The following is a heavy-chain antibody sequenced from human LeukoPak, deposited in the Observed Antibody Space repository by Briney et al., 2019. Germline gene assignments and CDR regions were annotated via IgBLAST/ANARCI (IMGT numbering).Heavy chain of an antibody. V-gene: IGHV1-8*01. Sequence: SVKVSCKASGYTFTSYDINRVRQATGQGLEWMEWMNPKSGNTGYAQEFQGRVTMTRNTSISTAYMELSSLRSEDTAVYYCARSNMVRGVIISRPLDYWGRGTLVTVSS. CDR3: ARSNMVRGVIISRPLDY. CDR1: GYTFTSYD. D-gene: IGHD3-10*01. CDR2: MNPKSGNT. J-gene: IGHJ4*02.